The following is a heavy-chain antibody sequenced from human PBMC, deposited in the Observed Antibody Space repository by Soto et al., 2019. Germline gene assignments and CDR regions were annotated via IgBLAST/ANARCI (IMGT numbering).Heavy chain of an antibody. V-gene: IGHV1-8*01. CDR2: MNPNSGNT. CDR3: ASGYIGSSWTKYYYYYYGMDV. Sequence: ASVKVSCKASGYTFTSYDINWVRQATGQGLEWMGWMNPNSGNTGYAQKFQGRVTMTRNTSISTAYMELSSLRSEDTAVYYCASGYIGSSWTKYYYYYYGMDVRGQGTTVTVSS. D-gene: IGHD6-13*01. J-gene: IGHJ6*02. CDR1: GYTFTSYD.